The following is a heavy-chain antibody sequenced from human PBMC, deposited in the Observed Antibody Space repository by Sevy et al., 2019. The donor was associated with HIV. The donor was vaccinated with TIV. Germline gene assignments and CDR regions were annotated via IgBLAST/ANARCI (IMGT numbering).Heavy chain of an antibody. CDR1: GFSVSNYF. D-gene: IGHD2-15*01. CDR3: ARGEWVVVTAAPPLTMDY. V-gene: IGHV1-46*01. J-gene: IGHJ4*02. CDR2: INADGGRT. Sequence: ASVKVSCKASGFSVSNYFMHWVRRAPGQGLEWMGIINADGGRTSSAQKFHGRVTMTWDTSRSTVYMEISSLRSEDTAVYYCARGEWVVVTAAPPLTMDYWGQGSLVTVSS.